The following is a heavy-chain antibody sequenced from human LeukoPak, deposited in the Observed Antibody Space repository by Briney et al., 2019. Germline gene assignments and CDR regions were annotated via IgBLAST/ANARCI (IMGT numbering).Heavy chain of an antibody. CDR2: ISAYNGNT. Sequence: ASVTVSCKASGYTFTSYGISWVRQGPGQGLEWLGWISAYNGNTNYAQKLQDRVTMTTDTSTSTGYMELRSLTSDDTAMYYCARVWAYCSGGACYDYWGQGTLVTVSS. CDR1: GYTFTSYG. CDR3: ARVWAYCSGGACYDY. J-gene: IGHJ4*02. V-gene: IGHV1-18*01. D-gene: IGHD2-15*01.